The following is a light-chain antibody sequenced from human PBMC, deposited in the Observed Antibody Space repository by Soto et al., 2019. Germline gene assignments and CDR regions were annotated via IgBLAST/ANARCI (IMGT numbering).Light chain of an antibody. Sequence: DIVLTQSTGTLSLSPGEIATLSCITSQSVSSPYLAWYQQKPGQAPRLLIYGASNRATGIPDGFSGSGSGTDFTLTISRLEPEDFAVYYCQQYGSSPGTFGPGTKVDIK. J-gene: IGKJ3*01. CDR1: QSVSSPY. CDR2: GAS. V-gene: IGKV3-20*01. CDR3: QQYGSSPGT.